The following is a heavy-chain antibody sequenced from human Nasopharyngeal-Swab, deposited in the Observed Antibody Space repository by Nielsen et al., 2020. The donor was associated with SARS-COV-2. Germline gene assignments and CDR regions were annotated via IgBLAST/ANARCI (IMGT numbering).Heavy chain of an antibody. CDR3: ARGAYYGSGSYFHYYYGMDV. V-gene: IGHV1-46*01. D-gene: IGHD3-10*01. J-gene: IGHJ6*02. CDR2: INPSGCST. Sequence: WLRPAPGQGLEWMGIINPSGCSTSYAQKFQGRVTMTRDTSTSTVYMELSSLRSEDTAVYYCARGAYYGSGSYFHYYYGMDVWGQGTTVTVSS.